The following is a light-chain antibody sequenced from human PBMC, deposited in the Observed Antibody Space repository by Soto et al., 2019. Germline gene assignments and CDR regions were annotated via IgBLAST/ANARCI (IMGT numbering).Light chain of an antibody. V-gene: IGKV1-39*02. CDR3: QQFSSYPLT. CDR1: LSIATY. CDR2: AAS. Sequence: DIQMTQSPYYLSASVADRVTITCRASLSIATYLSWYQQKPGKAPRLLIYAASTLQSGVPSRFSGSGSGTDFTLTISRLEPEDFAVYYCQQFSSYPLTFGGGTKVDIK. J-gene: IGKJ4*01.